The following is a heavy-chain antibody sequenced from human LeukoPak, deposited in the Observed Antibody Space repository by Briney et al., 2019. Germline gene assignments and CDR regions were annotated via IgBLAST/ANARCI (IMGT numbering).Heavy chain of an antibody. D-gene: IGHD4-17*01. J-gene: IGHJ4*02. V-gene: IGHV5-51*01. CDR2: SYPGDSEA. CDR3: ASRAMTTVTKYYFDY. CDR1: GYSFTSYW. Sequence: GEALKISCKGSGYSFTSYWIGWVRQMPGKGLECMGISYPGDSEARYSPPFQGQLTIPADNSISTAYLQWSSLKASDTAMYYCASRAMTTVTKYYFDYWGQGTLVTVSS.